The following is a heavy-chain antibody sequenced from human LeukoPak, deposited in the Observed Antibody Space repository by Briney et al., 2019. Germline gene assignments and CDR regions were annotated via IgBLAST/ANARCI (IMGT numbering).Heavy chain of an antibody. CDR1: GFTVSSNS. D-gene: IGHD3-22*01. CDR3: ARKHYYDSSGFFPPMDY. Sequence: GGSLRLSCAASGFTVSSNSMSWVRQAPGKGLEWVSVMYSGGSTFYADSVKGRFTISRDDSKNTLYLQMNSLRAEDTAVYYCARKHYYDSSGFFPPMDYWGQGTLVTVSS. J-gene: IGHJ4*02. V-gene: IGHV3-66*01. CDR2: MYSGGST.